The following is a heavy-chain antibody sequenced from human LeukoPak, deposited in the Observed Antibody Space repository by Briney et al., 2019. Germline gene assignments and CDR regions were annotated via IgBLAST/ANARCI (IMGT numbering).Heavy chain of an antibody. J-gene: IGHJ4*02. CDR3: ARGGSESDY. CDR2: IKEDGTEK. V-gene: IGHV3-7*01. CDR1: GFNFNHYW. Sequence: GGSLRLSCAASGFNFNHYWMTWVRQSPGKGLEWVANIKEDGTEKNYVDSVKGRFTISRDNAKNSLYLQMNSLRAEDTAVYYCARGGSESDYWGQGTLVTISS.